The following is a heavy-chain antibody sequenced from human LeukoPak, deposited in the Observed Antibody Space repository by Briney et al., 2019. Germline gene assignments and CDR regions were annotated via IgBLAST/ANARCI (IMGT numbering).Heavy chain of an antibody. CDR1: GFTFDDYG. CDR2: INWNGGST. D-gene: IGHD3-22*01. Sequence: PGGSLRLSCAASGFTFDDYGMSWVRQAPGKGLEWVSGINWNGGSTGYADSVKGRFTISRDNAKDSLYLQMNSLRAEDTALYYCASGGYYDSSGYPRYMDVWGKGTTVTVSS. J-gene: IGHJ6*03. V-gene: IGHV3-20*04. CDR3: ASGGYYDSSGYPRYMDV.